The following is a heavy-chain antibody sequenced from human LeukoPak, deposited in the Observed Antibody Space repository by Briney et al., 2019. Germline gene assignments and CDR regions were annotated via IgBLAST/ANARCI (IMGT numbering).Heavy chain of an antibody. CDR2: ILPIFGTA. J-gene: IGHJ4*02. CDR1: GGTFSTYA. CDR3: ARSFHSSGWYHDY. D-gene: IGHD6-19*01. V-gene: IGHV1-69*13. Sequence: ASVKVSCKASGGTFSTYAISWVRQAPGQGLDWMGGILPIFGTANYAPEFQGRVTITADESTSTAYMELSSLRSEDTAVYYCARSFHSSGWYHDYWGQGTLVTVSS.